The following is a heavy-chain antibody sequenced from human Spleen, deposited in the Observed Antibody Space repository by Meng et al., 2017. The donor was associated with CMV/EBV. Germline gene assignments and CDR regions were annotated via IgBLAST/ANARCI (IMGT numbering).Heavy chain of an antibody. CDR1: GFSFSTYS. J-gene: IGHJ4*02. CDR3: ARDYSSGFDS. V-gene: IGHV3-21*01. CDR2: IVSNNNNI. D-gene: IGHD6-19*01. Sequence: EVQLVESGGGLVKPGGSLRLSCVASGFSFSTYSMNWVRQAPGKGLEWVSSIVSNNNNIYYADSMKGRFTIFRDNSKNSLYLQMNSLRAEDTAVYYCARDYSSGFDSWGQGTLVTVSS.